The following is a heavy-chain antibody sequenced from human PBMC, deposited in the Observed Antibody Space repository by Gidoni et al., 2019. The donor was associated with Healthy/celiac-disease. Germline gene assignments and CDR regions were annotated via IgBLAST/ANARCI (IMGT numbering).Heavy chain of an antibody. D-gene: IGHD3-3*01. J-gene: IGHJ4*02. CDR1: GFTFSSYS. CDR3: ASYDFWSGYLPDY. CDR2: ISSSSSNI. V-gene: IGHV3-48*02. Sequence: EVQLVESGGGLVQPGGSLRLSCAASGFTFSSYSMNWVRQAPGKGLEWVSYISSSSSNIYYADAVKGRFTISRDNAKNSLYLQMNSLRDEDTAVYYCASYDFWSGYLPDYWGQGTLVTVSS.